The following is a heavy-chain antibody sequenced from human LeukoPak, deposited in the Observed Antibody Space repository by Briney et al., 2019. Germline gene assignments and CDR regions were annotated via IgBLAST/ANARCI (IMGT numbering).Heavy chain of an antibody. CDR3: ARLQSGWFYFDY. CDR2: IYTSGST. CDR1: GGSISSGSYY. D-gene: IGHD6-19*01. V-gene: IGHV4-61*02. J-gene: IGHJ4*02. Sequence: SQTLSLTCTVSGGSISSGSYYWSWIRQPAGRGLEWIGRIYTSGSTNYNPSLKSRVTISVDTSKNQFSLKLSSVTAADTAVYSCARLQSGWFYFDYWGQGTLVTVSS.